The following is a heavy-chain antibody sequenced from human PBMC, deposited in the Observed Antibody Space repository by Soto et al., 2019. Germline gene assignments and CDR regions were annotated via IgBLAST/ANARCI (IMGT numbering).Heavy chain of an antibody. CDR2: IRSSGDRT. CDR3: AKQQGPGTPYYYAMDV. D-gene: IGHD1-1*01. V-gene: IGHV3-23*01. J-gene: IGHJ6*02. Sequence: EVQLLESGGGLVQPGGSLRLSCAASGFTFSSYAMGWVRQAPGKGLEWVSVIRSSGDRTYYADSVEGRFTISRDNRKNTLYMQMNSLRAEDTAVYYCAKQQGPGTPYYYAMDVWGQGTTVTVSS. CDR1: GFTFSSYA.